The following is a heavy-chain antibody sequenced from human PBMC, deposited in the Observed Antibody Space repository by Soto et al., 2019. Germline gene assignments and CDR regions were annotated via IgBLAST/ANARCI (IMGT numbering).Heavy chain of an antibody. CDR2: IIPILGIA. Sequence: QVQLVQSGAEVKKPGSSVKVSCKASGGTFSSYTISWVRQAPGQGLEWMGRIIPILGIANYAQKFQGRVTITADKSTSKAYMELRSLRTEDTAVYYCARGAKGGVVVPAAIDYYYYGMDVRGQGTTVTVSS. CDR1: GGTFSSYT. J-gene: IGHJ6*02. D-gene: IGHD2-2*01. V-gene: IGHV1-69*02. CDR3: ARGAKGGVVVPAAIDYYYYGMDV.